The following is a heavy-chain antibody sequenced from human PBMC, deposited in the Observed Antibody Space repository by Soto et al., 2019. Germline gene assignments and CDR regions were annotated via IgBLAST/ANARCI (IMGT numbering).Heavy chain of an antibody. Sequence: ASLKVSCKSSGYTFTSYAIHWVRQAPGQRLEWMGWINAGNGNTKYSQKFQGRVTITRDTSASTAYMELSSLRSEDTAVYYCARDWDTAMEPLFDYWGQGTLVNVSS. CDR1: GYTFTSYA. CDR2: INAGNGNT. V-gene: IGHV1-3*01. CDR3: ARDWDTAMEPLFDY. D-gene: IGHD5-18*01. J-gene: IGHJ4*02.